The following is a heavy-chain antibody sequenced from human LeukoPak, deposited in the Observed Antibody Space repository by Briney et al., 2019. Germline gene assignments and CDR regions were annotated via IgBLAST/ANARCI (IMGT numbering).Heavy chain of an antibody. J-gene: IGHJ4*02. V-gene: IGHV3-53*01. Sequence: GGSLRLSCAASGFSASGTSLTWVRQAPGKGLEWVSVIYSGGSTYYADSVKGRFTVSRDNSKNTLYLQMNSLRAEDTAVHYRARGYDYGDYWGQGTLVAVSS. CDR2: IYSGGST. CDR1: GFSASGTS. D-gene: IGHD4-17*01. CDR3: ARGYDYGDY.